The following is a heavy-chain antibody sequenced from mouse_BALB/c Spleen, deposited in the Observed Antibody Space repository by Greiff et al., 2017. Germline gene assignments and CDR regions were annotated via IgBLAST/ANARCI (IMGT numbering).Heavy chain of an antibody. J-gene: IGHJ4*01. CDR2: INPSNGGT. CDR3: TKGYYGYDRGDYYAMDY. Sequence: VQLQQSGAELVKPGASVKLSCKASGYTFTSYYMYWVKQRPGQGLEWIGEINPSNGGTNFNEKFKSKATLTVDKSSSTAYMQLSSLTSEDSAVYYCTKGYYGYDRGDYYAMDYWGQGTSVTVSS. V-gene: IGHV1S81*02. CDR1: GYTFTSYY. D-gene: IGHD2-2*01.